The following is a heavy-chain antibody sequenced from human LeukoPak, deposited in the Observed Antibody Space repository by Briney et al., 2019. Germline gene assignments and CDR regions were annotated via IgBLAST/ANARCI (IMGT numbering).Heavy chain of an antibody. CDR3: ARGYRSV. V-gene: IGHV3-74*01. D-gene: IGHD2-2*01. CDR2: ISTDGSFT. J-gene: IGHJ4*02. Sequence: GGSLRLSCTASGFTVSTYWMHWVRQGPEKGLVWVARISTDGSFTSYADSVKGRFTISRDNAKNTLYLQMNSLRDEDTAVYYWARGYRSVCGQGTLVAVSS. CDR1: GFTVSTYW.